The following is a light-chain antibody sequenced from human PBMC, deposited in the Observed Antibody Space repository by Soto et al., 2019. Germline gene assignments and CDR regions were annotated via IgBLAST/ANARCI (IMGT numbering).Light chain of an antibody. J-gene: IGLJ3*02. CDR3: SSYAGRDMWV. CDR2: EVT. V-gene: IGLV2-8*01. Sequence: QSALTQPPSASGSRGQSVTISYTGTSVDINYVSWFQQHPGKAPKLIICEVTKRPSGVPDRFSGSKSGNTASLTFSGLQDDDEADYYCSSYAGRDMWVFGGGTTLTVL. CDR1: SVDINY.